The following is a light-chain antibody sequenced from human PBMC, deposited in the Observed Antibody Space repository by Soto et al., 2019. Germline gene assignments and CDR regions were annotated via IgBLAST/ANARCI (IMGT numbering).Light chain of an antibody. J-gene: IGKJ4*01. CDR3: QQYNNWPPLT. V-gene: IGKV3-15*01. CDR2: GAS. Sequence: VLPQYPATLSVAPGERATLSCRASQSVSSNLAWYQQKPGEAPRLLIYGASTRATGIPARFSGSGSGTEFTLTISSLQSEDFAVYYCQQYNNWPPLTFGGGTKVDIK. CDR1: QSVSSN.